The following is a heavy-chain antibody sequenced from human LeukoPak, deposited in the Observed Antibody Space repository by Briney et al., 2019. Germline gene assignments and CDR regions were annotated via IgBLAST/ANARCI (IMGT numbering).Heavy chain of an antibody. D-gene: IGHD3-10*01. CDR3: ARMARGYGSGSYRSYYYMDV. V-gene: IGHV4-61*05. CDR2: IYYSGST. CDR1: GYSISSGDY. J-gene: IGHJ6*03. Sequence: PSETLSLTCTASGYSISSGDYWGWIRQPPGKGLEWIGYIYYSGSTNYNPSLKSRVTISVDTSKNQFSLKLSSVTAADTAVYYCARMARGYGSGSYRSYYYMDVWGKGTTVTISS.